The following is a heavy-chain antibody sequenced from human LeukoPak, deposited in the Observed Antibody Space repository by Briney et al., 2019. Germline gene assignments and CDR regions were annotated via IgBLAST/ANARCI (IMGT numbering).Heavy chain of an antibody. CDR1: GFTFSSYN. D-gene: IGHD1-26*01. Sequence: GGSLRLSCAASGFTFSSYNMNWVRQAPGRGLEWVSSIASSSTYIYYADSVKGRFTISRDNAKNSLYLQMDSLRVEDTAVYYCARDPYSGSYGDYYYYYMDVWGKGTTVTISS. CDR3: ARDPYSGSYGDYYYYYMDV. V-gene: IGHV3-21*01. CDR2: IASSSTYI. J-gene: IGHJ6*03.